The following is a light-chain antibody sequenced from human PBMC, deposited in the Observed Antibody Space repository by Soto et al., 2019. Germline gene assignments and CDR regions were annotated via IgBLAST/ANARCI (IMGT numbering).Light chain of an antibody. Sequence: DIRMTQSPSSLSASLGDSITITCRASQPITTYLSWYQQKPGTAPKLLIFGASTLQSGVPSRFSGSGSWTYFSLTITSLQPEDLAIYYCQQSFRTPPTFGPGTRLEIK. CDR2: GAS. V-gene: IGKV1-39*01. CDR1: QPITTY. J-gene: IGKJ5*01. CDR3: QQSFRTPPT.